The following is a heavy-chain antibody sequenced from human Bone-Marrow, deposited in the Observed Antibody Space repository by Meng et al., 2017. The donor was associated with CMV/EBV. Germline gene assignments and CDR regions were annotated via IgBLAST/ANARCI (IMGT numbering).Heavy chain of an antibody. CDR1: GFTFSSYA. CDR2: ISYDGSNK. D-gene: IGHD2-2*01. V-gene: IGHV3-30*04. Sequence: GESLKISCAASGFTFSSYAMHWVRQAPGKGLEWVAVISYDGSNKYYADSVKGRFTISRDNSKNTLYLQMNSLRTEDTAVYYCARRNVGCSSTSCYRWAGLDYWGQGTLVTVPQ. J-gene: IGHJ4*02. CDR3: ARRNVGCSSTSCYRWAGLDY.